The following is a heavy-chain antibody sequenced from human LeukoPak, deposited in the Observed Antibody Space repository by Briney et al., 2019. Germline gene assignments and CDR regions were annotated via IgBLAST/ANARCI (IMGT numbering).Heavy chain of an antibody. J-gene: IGHJ3*02. D-gene: IGHD1-1*01. V-gene: IGHV3-23*01. CDR3: AIHPGWDDEDAFDI. Sequence: GGSLRLSCAASGFTFSSYAMSWVRQAPGQGLEWVSTISDSDNGTYYADSVKGRFTISRDNSKNTLYLQMSSLRAEDTAVYYCAIHPGWDDEDAFDIWGQGTMVTVSS. CDR1: GFTFSSYA. CDR2: ISDSDNGT.